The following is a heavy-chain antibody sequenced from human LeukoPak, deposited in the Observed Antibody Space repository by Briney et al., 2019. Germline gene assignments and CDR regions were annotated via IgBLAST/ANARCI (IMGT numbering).Heavy chain of an antibody. V-gene: IGHV3-21*01. CDR2: ISSSSSYI. Sequence: PGGSLRLSCAASGFTFSSYSMNWVRQAPGKGLEWVSSISSSSSYIYYADSVKGRFTISRDNAKNSLYLQMNSLRAEDTAVYYCARVRGAAAGTFSYWGQGTLVTVSS. CDR3: ARVRGAAAGTFSY. D-gene: IGHD6-13*01. J-gene: IGHJ4*02. CDR1: GFTFSSYS.